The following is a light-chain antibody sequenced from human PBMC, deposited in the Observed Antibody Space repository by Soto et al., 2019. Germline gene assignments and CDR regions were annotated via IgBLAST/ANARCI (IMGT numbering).Light chain of an antibody. V-gene: IGKV4-1*01. CDR1: QSVLYSSNNRDY. J-gene: IGKJ4*01. CDR2: WAS. CDR3: QQYYSSPLT. Sequence: DIVMTQSPDSLPVSLGERATINCKSSQSVLYSSNNRDYLAWYQQRPGQPPKLLIYWASTRVSGVPDRFSGSGSGTDFTLTISSLQADDVADYYCQQYYSSPLTFGGGTKVEIK.